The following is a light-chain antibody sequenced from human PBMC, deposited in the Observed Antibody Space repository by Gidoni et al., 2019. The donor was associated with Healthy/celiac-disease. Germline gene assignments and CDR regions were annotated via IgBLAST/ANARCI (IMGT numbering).Light chain of an antibody. CDR2: KDS. CDR3: YSAADNNRWV. V-gene: IGLV3-27*01. J-gene: IGLJ3*02. CDR1: VLAKKKY. Sequence: SYELTQPSSVSVSPGQTARITCSGDVLAKKKYARWFQQKPGQAPVLVIYKDSERPPGIPERFSGSSSGTTVTLTISGAQVEDEADYYCYSAADNNRWVFGGGTKLTVL.